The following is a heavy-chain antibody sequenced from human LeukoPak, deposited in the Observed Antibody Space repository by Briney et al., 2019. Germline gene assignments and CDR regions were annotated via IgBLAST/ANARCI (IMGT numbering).Heavy chain of an antibody. CDR2: IYSGGST. J-gene: IGHJ4*02. D-gene: IGHD6-13*01. V-gene: IGHV3-66*01. CDR1: GFTFDDYG. Sequence: GGSLRLSCAASGFTFDDYGMSWVRQAPGKGLEWVSVIYSGGSTYYADSVKGRFTISRDNSKNTLYLQMNSLRAEDTAVYYCAGGARRQQPFDYWGQGTLVTVSS. CDR3: AGGARRQQPFDY.